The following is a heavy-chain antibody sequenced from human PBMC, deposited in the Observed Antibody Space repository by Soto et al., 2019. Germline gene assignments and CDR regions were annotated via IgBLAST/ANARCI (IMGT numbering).Heavy chain of an antibody. CDR1: GFTFIYAW. CDR2: IKSNTDGGTT. D-gene: IGHD6-13*01. Sequence: EVQLVESGGGLVKPGGSLRLSCEASGFTFIYAWMNWVRQAPGKGLEWVGHIKSNTDGGTTDYAAPVNGRFTISRDDSKTSLYLQMNSLKTEDTAVHYCTPDPILAAAGASDPWGQGTLVTVSS. J-gene: IGHJ5*02. V-gene: IGHV3-15*01. CDR3: TPDPILAAAGASDP.